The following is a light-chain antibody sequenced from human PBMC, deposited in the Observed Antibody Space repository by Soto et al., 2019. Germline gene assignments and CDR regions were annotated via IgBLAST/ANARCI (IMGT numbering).Light chain of an antibody. V-gene: IGKV1-12*01. CDR3: QQANGFPVT. CDR1: QGVSGC. CDR2: AVS. J-gene: IGKJ4*01. Sequence: DIQMTQSPSSVSASVGDRVTITSRASQGVSGCLAWYQQRPGKAPELLIYAVSNLQSGVPSRFSGSGSGTDFTLTISSLQPEDFATYYCQQANGFPVTFGGGTRVEMK.